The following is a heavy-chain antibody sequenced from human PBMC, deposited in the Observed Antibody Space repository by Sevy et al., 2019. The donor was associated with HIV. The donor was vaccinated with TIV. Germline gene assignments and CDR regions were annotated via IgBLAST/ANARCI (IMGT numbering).Heavy chain of an antibody. CDR2: INHTGST. CDR1: GTSFSIDS. CDR3: ARWRGTRVTMIVVVTTGYFDH. V-gene: IGHV4-34*01. D-gene: IGHD3-22*01. J-gene: IGHJ4*02. Sequence: SQTLSLTCTVSGTSFSIDSWTWIRQSPGKGLEWIGEINHTGSTNYNPSLKSRVTISVDTSKNQFSLKLTSVTAADTAIYYCARWRGTRVTMIVVVTTGYFDHWGQGTLVTVSS.